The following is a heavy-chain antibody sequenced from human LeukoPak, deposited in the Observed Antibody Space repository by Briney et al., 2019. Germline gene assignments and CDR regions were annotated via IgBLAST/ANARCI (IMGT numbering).Heavy chain of an antibody. CDR3: ARDGGGTIFGVVTMGAFDI. CDR1: GGSICSYY. CDR2: IYYSGST. V-gene: IGHV4-59*01. D-gene: IGHD3-3*01. Sequence: PSETLSLTCTVSGGSICSYYWSWIRQPPGKGLEWIGYIYYSGSTNYNPSLTSRVTISVDTSKNQFSLKLSSVTAADTAVYYCARDGGGTIFGVVTMGAFDIWGQGTMVTVSS. J-gene: IGHJ3*02.